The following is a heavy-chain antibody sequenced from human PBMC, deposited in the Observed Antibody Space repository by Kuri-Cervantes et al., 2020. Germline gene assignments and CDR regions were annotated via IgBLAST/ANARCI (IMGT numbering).Heavy chain of an antibody. V-gene: IGHV3-48*04. CDR1: GFTFSSYS. Sequence: ETLSLTCAASGFTFSSYSMNWVRQAPGKGLEWVSYISSSSSTIYYADSVKGRFTISRDNTKNTLYLQMNSLRAEDTAVYYCAGDPFAIAAWGDYYYGMDVWGQGTTVTVSS. CDR3: AGDPFAIAAWGDYYYGMDV. D-gene: IGHD6-6*01. CDR2: ISSSSSTI. J-gene: IGHJ6*02.